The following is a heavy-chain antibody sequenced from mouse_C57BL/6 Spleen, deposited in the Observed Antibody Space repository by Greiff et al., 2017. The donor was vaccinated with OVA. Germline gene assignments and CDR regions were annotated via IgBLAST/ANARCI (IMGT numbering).Heavy chain of an antibody. V-gene: IGHV5-9-1*02. J-gene: IGHJ3*01. CDR1: GFTFSSYA. Sequence: EVKLQESGEGLVKPGGSLKLSCAASGFTFSSYAMSWVRQTPEKRLEWVAYISSGGDYIYYADTVKGRFTISRDNARNTLYLQMSSLKSEDTAMYYCTREYDYDGAYWGQGTLVTVSA. D-gene: IGHD2-4*01. CDR3: TREYDYDGAY. CDR2: ISSGGDYI.